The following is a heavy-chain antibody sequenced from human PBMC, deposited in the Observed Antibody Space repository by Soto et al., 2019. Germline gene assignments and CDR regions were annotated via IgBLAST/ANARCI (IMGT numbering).Heavy chain of an antibody. CDR1: GFTFSSYW. V-gene: IGHV3-7*03. J-gene: IGHJ4*02. CDR3: ARDYYDSSDY. CDR2: IKQDGSEK. Sequence: PGGSLRLSCAASGFTFSSYWISWVRQAPGKGLEWVANIKQDGSEKYYVDSVKGRFTISRDNAKNSLYLQMNSLRAEDTAVYYCARDYYDSSDYWGQGTLVTVSS. D-gene: IGHD3-22*01.